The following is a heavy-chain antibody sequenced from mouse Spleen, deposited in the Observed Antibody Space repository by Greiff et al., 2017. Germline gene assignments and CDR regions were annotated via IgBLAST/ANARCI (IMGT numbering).Heavy chain of an antibody. D-gene: IGHD2-14*01. Sequence: LVESGAELVKPGASVKLSCKASGYTFTEYTIHWVKQRSGQGLEWIGWFYPGSGSIKYNEKFKDKATLTADKSSSTVYMELSRLTSEDSAVYFCARHERASGGYRYDGWYFDVWGAGTTVTVSS. CDR1: GYTFTEYT. CDR2: FYPGSGSI. CDR3: ARHERASGGYRYDGWYFDV. J-gene: IGHJ1*01. V-gene: IGHV1-62-2*01.